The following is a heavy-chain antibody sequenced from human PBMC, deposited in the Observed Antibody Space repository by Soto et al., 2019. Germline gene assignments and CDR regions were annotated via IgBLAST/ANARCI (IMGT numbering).Heavy chain of an antibody. V-gene: IGHV1-2*04. CDR1: GYTFTGYY. CDR3: AREITGTRDAFDI. J-gene: IGHJ3*02. CDR2: INPNSGGT. D-gene: IGHD1-7*01. Sequence: ASVKVSYKASGYTFTGYYMHWVRQAPGQGLEWMGWINPNSGGTNYAQKFQGWVTMTRDTSISTAYMELSRLRSDDMAVYYCAREITGTRDAFDIWGQGTMVTVSS.